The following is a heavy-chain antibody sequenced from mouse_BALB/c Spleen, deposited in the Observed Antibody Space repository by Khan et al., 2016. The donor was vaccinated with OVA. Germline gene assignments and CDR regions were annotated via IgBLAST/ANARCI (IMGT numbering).Heavy chain of an antibody. CDR2: IAPGSGST. D-gene: IGHD1-1*01. CDR1: GYTFTSYW. V-gene: IGHV1S41*01. Sequence: DLVMPGAAVTLSCKASGYTFTSYWINWIKQRPGQGLEWIGRIAPGSGSTSSNDMFKGKATLTVDASSSTAYIQLSSLSSEYSAVYFCARSNYYGSGLYAMDYWGQGTSVTVSS. CDR3: ARSNYYGSGLYAMDY. J-gene: IGHJ4*01.